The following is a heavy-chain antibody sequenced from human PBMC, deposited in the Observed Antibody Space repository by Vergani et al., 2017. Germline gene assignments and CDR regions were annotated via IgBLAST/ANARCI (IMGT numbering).Heavy chain of an antibody. D-gene: IGHD5-12*01. V-gene: IGHV4-4*09. CDR1: GVSVTDYN. J-gene: IGHJ5*02. CDR3: AVDIHSWQRADR. CDR2: LSTTGDA. Sequence: QAQLQESGPGLVKPSETLSLTCHVFGVSVTDYNCNWIRQAPGKGLEWIGSLSTTGDATHASHNPSLKSRVSISVDTSKSQFSLSLTSVTAADSAIDYCAVDIHSWQRADRWGQGRLVAVSS.